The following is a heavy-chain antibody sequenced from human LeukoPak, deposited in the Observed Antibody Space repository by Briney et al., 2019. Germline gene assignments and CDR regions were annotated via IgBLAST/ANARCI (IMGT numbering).Heavy chain of an antibody. D-gene: IGHD6-19*01. CDR3: ARVWGSGWNQFDY. Sequence: ASVKVSCKASGYTFTGYYMHWVRQAPGQGLEWMAWVTPNSGGTNYAQKFQGRVTMTRDTSISTAYMELSSLRSEDTAVYYCARVWGSGWNQFDYWGQGTLVTVSS. CDR1: GYTFTGYY. J-gene: IGHJ4*02. V-gene: IGHV1-2*02. CDR2: VTPNSGGT.